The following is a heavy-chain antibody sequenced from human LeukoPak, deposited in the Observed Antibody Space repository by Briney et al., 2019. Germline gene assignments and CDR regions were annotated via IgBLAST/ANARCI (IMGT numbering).Heavy chain of an antibody. V-gene: IGHV1-46*01. CDR1: GYSFTRCY. D-gene: IGHD6-19*01. CDR2: FNPTSGST. CDR3: ARGHSLAVAGRQNWFDP. J-gene: IGHJ5*02. Sequence: ASVKVSCKASGYSFTRCYMHWVRQAPGQGLEWMGIFNPTSGSTTYAQKFQGRVTVSRDTSTSTVHMELSSLRSDDTAVYYCARGHSLAVAGRQNWFDPWGQGTLVTVSS.